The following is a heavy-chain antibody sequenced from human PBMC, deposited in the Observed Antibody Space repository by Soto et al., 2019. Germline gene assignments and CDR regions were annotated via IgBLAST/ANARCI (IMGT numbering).Heavy chain of an antibody. D-gene: IGHD1-7*01. V-gene: IGHV3-30*04. CDR3: ARSKELYDAFDI. CDR1: GFTFSSYA. CDR2: ISYDGSNK. J-gene: IGHJ3*02. Sequence: WGSLRLSCAASGFTFSSYAMHWVRQAPGKGLEWVAVISYDGSNKYYADSVKGRFTISRDNSKNTLYLQMNSLRAEDTAVYYCARSKELYDAFDIWGQGTMVTVSS.